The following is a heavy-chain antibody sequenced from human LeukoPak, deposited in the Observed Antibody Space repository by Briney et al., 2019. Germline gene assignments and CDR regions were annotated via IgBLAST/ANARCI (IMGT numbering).Heavy chain of an antibody. D-gene: IGHD5-24*01. CDR2: ISSSGSTI. Sequence: PGGSLRLSCAASGFTFSDYYMSWIRQAPGKGLEWVSYISSSGSTIYYADSVEGRFTISRDNAKNSLYLQMNSLRAEDTAVYYWARNTEMATPHSYRAEYNWFDPWGQGTLVTVSS. CDR1: GFTFSDYY. V-gene: IGHV3-11*01. CDR3: ARNTEMATPHSYRAEYNWFDP. J-gene: IGHJ5*02.